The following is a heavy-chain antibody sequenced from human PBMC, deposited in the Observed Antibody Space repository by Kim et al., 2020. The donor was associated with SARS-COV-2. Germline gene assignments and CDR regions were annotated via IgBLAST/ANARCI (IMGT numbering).Heavy chain of an antibody. CDR2: IIPIFGKA. CDR3: ATDNTGYSSGWYTPSAY. D-gene: IGHD6-19*01. Sequence: SVKVSCKASGGTFSSYAISWVRQAPGQGLEWMGGIIPIFGKANYAQKFQGRVTITADESTSTAYMELSSLRSEDTAVYYCATDNTGYSSGWYTPSAYWGQGTLVTVSS. J-gene: IGHJ4*02. CDR1: GGTFSSYA. V-gene: IGHV1-69*13.